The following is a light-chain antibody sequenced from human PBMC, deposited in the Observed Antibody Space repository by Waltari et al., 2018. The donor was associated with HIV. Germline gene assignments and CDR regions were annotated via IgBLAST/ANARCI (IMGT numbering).Light chain of an antibody. Sequence: QSALTQPPSASGSPGQSVTISCTGSSSDVGGYNYVSWYQQYPGKAPKLLISEVTKRPAGVPDRFSGSKSGTTASLTVAGLRAEDEAEYYGSSYAGNNILVFGGGTKLTVL. V-gene: IGLV2-8*01. J-gene: IGLJ2*01. CDR2: EVT. CDR1: SSDVGGYNY. CDR3: SSYAGNNILV.